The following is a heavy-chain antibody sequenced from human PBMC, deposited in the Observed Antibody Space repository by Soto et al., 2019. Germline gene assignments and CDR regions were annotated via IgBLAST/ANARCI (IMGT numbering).Heavy chain of an antibody. V-gene: IGHV5-51*01. CDR1: GDIFIDYW. CDR2: VYPRDSDT. Sequence: PGESLKISCKASGDIFIDYWIGWVRQMPGKGLEWMGIVYPRDSDTRYSPSFQGQVTISADRSTGTAFLQWRSLKASDTALYYCATPPLPGYSIHFNSWDQGTLVTVSS. CDR3: ATPPLPGYSIHFNS. D-gene: IGHD2-15*01. J-gene: IGHJ4*02.